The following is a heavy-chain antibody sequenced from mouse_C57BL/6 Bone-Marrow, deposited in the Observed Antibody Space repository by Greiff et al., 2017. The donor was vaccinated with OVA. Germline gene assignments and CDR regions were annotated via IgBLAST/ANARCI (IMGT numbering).Heavy chain of an antibody. CDR3: ARSGITTGEGDFAMDY. CDR2: IYPGSGRT. J-gene: IGHJ4*01. D-gene: IGHD1-1*01. V-gene: IGHV1-55*01. Sequence: QVQLKQPGAELVKPGASVTMSCKASGYTFTSYWITWVKQRPGQGLEWIGDIYPGSGRTNYNEKFTSKATLTVATSSSTAYMQLSGLTSEDSAVYYGARSGITTGEGDFAMDYWGQGTSVTVSS. CDR1: GYTFTSYW.